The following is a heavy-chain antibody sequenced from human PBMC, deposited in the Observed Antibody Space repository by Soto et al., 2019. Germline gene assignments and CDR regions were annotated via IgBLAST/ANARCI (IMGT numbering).Heavy chain of an antibody. CDR3: ARSGNYDILTGYPYYFDY. Sequence: GSLRLSCAASGFTFSSYSMSWVRQAPGKGLEWVSSISSSSSYIYYADSVKGRFTISRDNAKNSLYLQMNSLRAEDTAVYYCARSGNYDILTGYPYYFDYWGQGTLVTVSS. D-gene: IGHD3-9*01. CDR2: ISSSSSYI. V-gene: IGHV3-21*01. CDR1: GFTFSSYS. J-gene: IGHJ4*02.